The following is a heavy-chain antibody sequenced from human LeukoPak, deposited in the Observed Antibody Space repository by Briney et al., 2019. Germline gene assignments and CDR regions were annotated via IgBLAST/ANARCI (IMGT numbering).Heavy chain of an antibody. Sequence: ASVKVSCKASGYTFTSYDINWVRQATGQGLEWMGWMNPNSGNTGYAQKFQGRVTMTRSTSISTAYMELSSLRSEDTAVYYCARGLGKAPKRRYYFDYWGQGTLVTVSS. V-gene: IGHV1-8*01. D-gene: IGHD1-1*01. CDR2: MNPNSGNT. J-gene: IGHJ4*02. CDR3: ARGLGKAPKRRYYFDY. CDR1: GYTFTSYD.